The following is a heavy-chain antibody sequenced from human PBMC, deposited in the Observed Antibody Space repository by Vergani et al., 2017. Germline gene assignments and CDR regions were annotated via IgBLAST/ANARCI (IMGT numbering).Heavy chain of an antibody. CDR2: IDRNYGVK. V-gene: IGHV3-9*01. D-gene: IGHD3-16*01. CDR1: GFTFQAFA. J-gene: IGHJ2*01. Sequence: VEAGGGLVQPGGSLRLSCTASGFTFQAFAFHWVRQVSGRGLEWVSGIDRNYGVKNGNSCDGRFSISRDNAKKAVFLQMNNLRHEHTAIYFCVKDNDYDAAGPFDLWGGETLVTVSS. CDR3: VKDNDYDAAGPFDL.